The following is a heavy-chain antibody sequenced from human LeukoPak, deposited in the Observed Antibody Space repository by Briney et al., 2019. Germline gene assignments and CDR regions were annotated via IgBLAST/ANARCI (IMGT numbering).Heavy chain of an antibody. CDR2: IIPIFGTA. V-gene: IGHV1-69*13. CDR3: ARTRYDFWSGYEDYYYYYGMDV. D-gene: IGHD3-3*01. CDR1: GGTFSSYA. J-gene: IGHJ6*02. Sequence: SVKVSCKASGGTFSSYAISWVRQAPGQGLEWMGGIIPIFGTANFAQKFQGRVTITADESTSTAYMELSSLRSEDTAVYYCARTRYDFWSGYEDYYYYYGMDVWGQGTTVTVSS.